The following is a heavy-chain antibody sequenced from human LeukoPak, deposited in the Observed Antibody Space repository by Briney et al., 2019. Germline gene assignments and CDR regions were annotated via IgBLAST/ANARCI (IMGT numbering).Heavy chain of an antibody. CDR2: INHSGST. V-gene: IGHV4-34*01. CDR1: GFTFSSYG. CDR3: ARDYCGGDCNFYYFDY. Sequence: PGGSLRLSCAASGFTFSSYGMHWVRQPPGKGLEWIGEINHSGSTNYNPSLKSRVTISVDTSKNQFSLKLSSVTAADTAVYYCARDYCGGDCNFYYFDYWGQGTLVTVSS. D-gene: IGHD2-21*02. J-gene: IGHJ4*02.